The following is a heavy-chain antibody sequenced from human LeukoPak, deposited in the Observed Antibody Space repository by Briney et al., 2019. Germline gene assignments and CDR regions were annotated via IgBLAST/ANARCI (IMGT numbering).Heavy chain of an antibody. Sequence: PSETLSLTCTVSGGSISSYYWSWIRQPPGKGLERIGYIYYSGSTNYNPSLKSRVTISVDTSKNQFSPKLSSVTAADTAVYYCAVNYYDSSGEIPYWGQGTLVTVSS. D-gene: IGHD3-22*01. V-gene: IGHV4-59*01. J-gene: IGHJ4*02. CDR3: AVNYYDSSGEIPY. CDR2: IYYSGST. CDR1: GGSISSYY.